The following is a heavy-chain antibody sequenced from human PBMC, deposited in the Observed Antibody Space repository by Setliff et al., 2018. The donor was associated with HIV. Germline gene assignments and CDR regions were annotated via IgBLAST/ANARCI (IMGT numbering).Heavy chain of an antibody. CDR3: LTSVTAADTAIYYCVALVPGGGGRGP. J-gene: IGHJ5*02. D-gene: IGHD3-10*02. CDR2: IYPGDSDT. Sequence: AGESLKISCEGSGYSLTNDWIAWVRQMPGKGLEWMGFIYPGDSDTRYSPSFQGQVNISADYDPSLKSRLTISLDTSRNQFSLKLTSVTAADTAIYYCVALVPGGGGRGPWGQGTLVTVSS. V-gene: IGHV5-51*01. CDR1: GYSLTNDW.